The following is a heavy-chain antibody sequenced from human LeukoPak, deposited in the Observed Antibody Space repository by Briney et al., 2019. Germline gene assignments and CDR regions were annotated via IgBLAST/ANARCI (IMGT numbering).Heavy chain of an antibody. CDR3: AKDLYYDSSDYLPNGAFDI. Sequence: PGGSLRLSCEVSGFTFSDFGMHWVRQAPGKGLEWVLFIQFDGSKKYNADSVKGRFTISRDNSKNTVYLQMNSLRPEDTAVYYCAKDLYYDSSDYLPNGAFDIWGQGTLVTVSA. J-gene: IGHJ3*02. CDR2: IQFDGSKK. D-gene: IGHD3-22*01. CDR1: GFTFSDFG. V-gene: IGHV3-30*02.